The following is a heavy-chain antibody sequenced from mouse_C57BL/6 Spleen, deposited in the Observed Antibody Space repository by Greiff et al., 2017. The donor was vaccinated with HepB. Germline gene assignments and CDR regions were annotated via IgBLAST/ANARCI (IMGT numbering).Heavy chain of an antibody. CDR2: IYPRSGNT. V-gene: IGHV1-81*01. Sequence: VQLQQSGAELARPGASVKLSCKASGYTFTSYGISWVKQSTGQGLELIGEIYPRSGNTYYNEKFKCKATLTADKSSSTAYMELRSLTSEDSAVYFCARTGSRYDYDYYAMDYWGQGTSVTVSS. D-gene: IGHD2-4*01. CDR3: ARTGSRYDYDYYAMDY. J-gene: IGHJ4*01. CDR1: GYTFTSYG.